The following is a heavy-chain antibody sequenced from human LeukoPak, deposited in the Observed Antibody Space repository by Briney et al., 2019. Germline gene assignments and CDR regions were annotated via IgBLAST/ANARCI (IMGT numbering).Heavy chain of an antibody. CDR1: GGSIISGGYY. D-gene: IGHD3-3*01. CDR2: IYYSGST. V-gene: IGHV4-31*03. Sequence: KPSQTLSLTCTVSGGSIISGGYYWSWIRQHPGKGLEWIGYIYYSGSTYYNPSLKSRVTISVDTSKNQFSLKLSSVTAADTAVYYCARSRPYDFWSGYYTESTSYFDYWGQGTLVTVSS. CDR3: ARSRPYDFWSGYYTESTSYFDY. J-gene: IGHJ4*02.